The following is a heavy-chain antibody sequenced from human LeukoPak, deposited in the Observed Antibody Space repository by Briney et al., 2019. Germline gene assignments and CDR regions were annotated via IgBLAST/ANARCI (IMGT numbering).Heavy chain of an antibody. J-gene: IGHJ4*02. CDR1: GFTFSNNA. CDR3: ARVSVTITMVRGALND. V-gene: IGHV3-30*04. CDR2: ISYNGRDI. D-gene: IGHD3-10*01. Sequence: SGFTFSNNAMHWVRQAPGKGLEWVTFISYNGRDILYADSVKGRFTISRDNAKNSLYLQMNSLRAEDTAVYYCARVSVTITMVRGALNDWGQGTLVTVSS.